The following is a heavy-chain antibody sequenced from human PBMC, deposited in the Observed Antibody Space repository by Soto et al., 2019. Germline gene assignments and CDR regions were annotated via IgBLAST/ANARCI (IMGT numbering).Heavy chain of an antibody. V-gene: IGHV3-23*01. CDR3: ARGQNWNCDRGYFDY. Sequence: GGSLRLSCAASGFTFSSYAMTWVRQAPGKGLEWVSGISGSGDSTYYADSVKGRFTISRDNSKNTLYLQMNSLGVEDTAVYYCARGQNWNCDRGYFDYWGQGTLVTVSS. CDR1: GFTFSSYA. CDR2: ISGSGDST. D-gene: IGHD1-7*01. J-gene: IGHJ4*02.